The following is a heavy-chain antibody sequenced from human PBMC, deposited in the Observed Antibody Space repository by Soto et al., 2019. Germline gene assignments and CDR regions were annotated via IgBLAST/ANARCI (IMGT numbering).Heavy chain of an antibody. V-gene: IGHV4-39*01. Sequence: QLQLQESGPGLVKPSETLSLTCTVSGGSISSSSYYWGWIRQPPGKGLEWIGSIYYSGSTYYNPSLKSRVTRSLAPATNQSSLNLSSVTAADTAVYYCARHKGGAWQQLAYYYYGMDVWGQGTTVTVSS. CDR3: ARHKGGAWQQLAYYYYGMDV. D-gene: IGHD6-13*01. CDR2: IYYSGST. CDR1: GGSISSSSYY. J-gene: IGHJ6*02.